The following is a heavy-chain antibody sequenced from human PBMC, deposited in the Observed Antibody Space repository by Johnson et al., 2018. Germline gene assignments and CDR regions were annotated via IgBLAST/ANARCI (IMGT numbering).Heavy chain of an antibody. V-gene: IGHV3-15*01. J-gene: IGHJ3*02. CDR1: GFTFSNAW. CDR3: TTGRRGAFDI. CDR2: IKSKTDGGTR. Sequence: EVQLLESGGGLVKPGGSLRLSCAASGFTFSNAWMSWVRQAPGKGLEWVGRIKSKTDGGTRDYAAPVKGRFTCSRDESKKTLYPQLNSLKTEDTAVYYCTTGRRGAFDIWGQGTMVTVSS. D-gene: IGHD1-1*01.